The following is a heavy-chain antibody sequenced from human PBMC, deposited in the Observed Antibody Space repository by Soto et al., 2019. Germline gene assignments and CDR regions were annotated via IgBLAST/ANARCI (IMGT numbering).Heavy chain of an antibody. Sequence: SETLSLTCTVSGGSISSGDYYWSWIRQPPGKGLEWIGYIYYSGSTYYNPSLKSRVTISVDTSKNQFSLKLSSVTAADTAVYYCARRSLDNDFWSGYYPHDAFDIWGQGTMVTVSS. D-gene: IGHD3-3*01. V-gene: IGHV4-30-4*01. CDR2: IYYSGST. J-gene: IGHJ3*02. CDR1: GGSISSGDYY. CDR3: ARRSLDNDFWSGYYPHDAFDI.